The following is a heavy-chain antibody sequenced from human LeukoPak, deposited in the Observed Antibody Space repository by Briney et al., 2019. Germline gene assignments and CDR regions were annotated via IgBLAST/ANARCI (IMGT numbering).Heavy chain of an antibody. Sequence: SETLSLTCTVSGGSISSYYWNWIRQPPGKGPEWIGRIYTSGSTNYNPSLKSRVTISVDTSKNQFSLKLSSVTAADTAVYYCARGGVTTSFDYWGQGTLVTVSS. CDR3: ARGGVTTSFDY. D-gene: IGHD2-21*02. V-gene: IGHV4-4*08. CDR2: IYTSGST. CDR1: GGSISSYY. J-gene: IGHJ4*02.